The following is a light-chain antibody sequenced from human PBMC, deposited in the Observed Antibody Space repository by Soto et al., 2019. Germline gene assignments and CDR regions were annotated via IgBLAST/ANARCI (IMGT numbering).Light chain of an antibody. V-gene: IGKV3-11*01. Sequence: EIVLTQSPVTLSLSPGERATLSCRASQSVNSYLAWYQQKPGQAPRLLIYDASNRATGIPARFSGSGSGTDFSLTISSLEPEDFAVYSCQQRSNWPSTFGGGAKVEIK. CDR2: DAS. J-gene: IGKJ4*01. CDR3: QQRSNWPST. CDR1: QSVNSY.